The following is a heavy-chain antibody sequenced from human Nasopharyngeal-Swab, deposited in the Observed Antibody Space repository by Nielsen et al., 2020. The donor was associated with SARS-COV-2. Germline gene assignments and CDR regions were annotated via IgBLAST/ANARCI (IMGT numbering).Heavy chain of an antibody. CDR2: ISGSGGST. CDR1: GFTFSSYA. V-gene: IGHV3-23*01. CDR3: ARGMGLPEFDY. D-gene: IGHD2-8*01. J-gene: IGHJ4*02. Sequence: GEALKISWAASGFTFSSYAMSWVRQAPGKGLEWVSAISGSGGSTYYADSVKGRFTISRDNSKNTLYLQMNSLRAEDTAVYYCARGMGLPEFDYWGQGTLVTVSS.